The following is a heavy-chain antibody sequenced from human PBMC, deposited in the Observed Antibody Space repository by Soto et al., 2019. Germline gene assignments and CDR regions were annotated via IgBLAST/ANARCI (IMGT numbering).Heavy chain of an antibody. CDR3: ARSRDGYSCYFYYGMGG. J-gene: IGHJ6*01. CDR2: ILHDGSAE. D-gene: IGHD4-4*01. CDR1: GFISTRYG. V-gene: IGHV3-30*03. Sequence: GRCRRLSCAASGFISTRYGIHWVRQAPGKGLEWMALILHDGSAEYYADSVKGRFTISRDNSKNTLYLQMNSLTAQDTAVYYCARSRDGYSCYFYYGMGGWGRGTRVAVSS.